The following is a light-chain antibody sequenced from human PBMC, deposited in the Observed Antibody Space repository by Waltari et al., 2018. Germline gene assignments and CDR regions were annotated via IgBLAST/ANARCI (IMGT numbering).Light chain of an antibody. CDR1: SSDVGGYKY. V-gene: IGLV2-14*03. Sequence: QSALTQPAPVSGSPGQSITISCTGTSSDVGGYKYVSWYQQHPGKAPKLMIYDVNFRPPGVANRFSGSKSGNTASRTISGLQAEDEADYYCSSYTSSSTLVFGAGTKLTVL. CDR3: SSYTSSSTLV. CDR2: DVN. J-gene: IGLJ2*01.